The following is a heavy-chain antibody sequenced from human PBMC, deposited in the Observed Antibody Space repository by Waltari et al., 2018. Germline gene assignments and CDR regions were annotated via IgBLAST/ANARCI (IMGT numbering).Heavy chain of an antibody. D-gene: IGHD6-19*01. J-gene: IGHJ4*02. CDR3: AKGRWGSSGWYFDY. V-gene: IGHV3-9*01. CDR1: GFTFDDYA. Sequence: EVQLVESGGGLVQPGRSLRLSCAASGFTFDDYAMHCVRQAPGKGLEWVSGISWNSGSIGYADSVKGRFTISRDNAKNSLYLQMNSLRAEDTALYYCAKGRWGSSGWYFDYWGQGTLVTVSS. CDR2: ISWNSGSI.